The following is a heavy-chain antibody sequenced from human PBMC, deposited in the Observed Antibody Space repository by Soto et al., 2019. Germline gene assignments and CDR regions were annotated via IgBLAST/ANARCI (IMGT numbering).Heavy chain of an antibody. V-gene: IGHV3-30*03. D-gene: IGHD4-17*01. CDR3: ASRSLSDFGDFFDN. J-gene: IGHJ4*02. CDR1: GFSFRSYA. Sequence: GGSLRLSCAAFGFSFRSYAMHWVRQTPGKGLEWVAVISFDGTHKFYADFVKGRATISRDNPKNTLFLQLDSLRGDDTAVYYRASRSLSDFGDFFDNWGLGTLVTVSS. CDR2: ISFDGTHK.